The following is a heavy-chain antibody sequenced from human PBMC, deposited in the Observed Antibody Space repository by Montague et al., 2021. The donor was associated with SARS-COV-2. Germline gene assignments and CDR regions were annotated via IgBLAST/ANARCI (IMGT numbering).Heavy chain of an antibody. CDR3: ARKDYYYGMDV. V-gene: IGHV3-30*04. CDR2: ISYDGSNK. Sequence: SLRLSCAASGFTFSSYAMHWVRQAPGKGLEWVAVISYDGSNKYYADSVKGRFTISRDNSKNTQYLQMNSLRAEDTAVYYCARKDYYYGMDVWGQGTTVTVSS. J-gene: IGHJ6*02. CDR1: GFTFSSYA.